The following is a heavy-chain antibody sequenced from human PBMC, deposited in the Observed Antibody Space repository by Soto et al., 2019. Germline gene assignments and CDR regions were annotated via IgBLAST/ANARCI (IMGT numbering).Heavy chain of an antibody. V-gene: IGHV1-18*01. Sequence: QVQLVRSGAEVKKPGASVKVSCKASGYTFTSYGISWVRQAPGQGLEWMGWISAYNGNTNYAQKLQGRVTMTTDTSTSTAYMELRSLRSDDTAVYYCARAPGYYDSSGYRVLDYWGQGTLVTVSS. CDR2: ISAYNGNT. CDR3: ARAPGYYDSSGYRVLDY. D-gene: IGHD3-22*01. CDR1: GYTFTSYG. J-gene: IGHJ4*02.